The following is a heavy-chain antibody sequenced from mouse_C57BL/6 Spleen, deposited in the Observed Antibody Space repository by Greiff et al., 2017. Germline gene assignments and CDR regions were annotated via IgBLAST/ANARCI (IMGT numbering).Heavy chain of an antibody. V-gene: IGHV1-74*01. D-gene: IGHD4-1*01. CDR2: IHPTDSGT. J-gene: IGHJ2*01. Sequence: QVQLQQPGAELVKPGASVKVSCKASGYTFTSYWMHWVKQRPGQGLEWIGRIHPTDSGTNYNQKFKGKATLTVDKSSSTAYMQHISLTTEDSAVYYFAIRTGTGYFDYWGQGTTLTVSS. CDR1: GYTFTSYW. CDR3: AIRTGTGYFDY.